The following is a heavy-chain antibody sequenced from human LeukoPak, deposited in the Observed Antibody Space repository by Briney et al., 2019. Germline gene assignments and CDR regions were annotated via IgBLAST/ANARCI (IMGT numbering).Heavy chain of an antibody. V-gene: IGHV4-34*01. D-gene: IGHD3-3*01. CDR1: GGSFSGYF. CDR3: ARGLGIFGVSWFDP. Sequence: SETLSLTCAVYGGSFSGYFWSWIRQPPGKGLEWIGEINHSGSTNYNPSLKSRVTISVDTSKKQFSLKLSSVTAADTAVYYCARGLGIFGVSWFDPWGQETLVTVSS. CDR2: INHSGST. J-gene: IGHJ5*02.